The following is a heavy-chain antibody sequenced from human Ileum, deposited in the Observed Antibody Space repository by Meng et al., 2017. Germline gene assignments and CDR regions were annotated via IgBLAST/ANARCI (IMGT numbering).Heavy chain of an antibody. D-gene: IGHD6-6*01. Sequence: QESGPRLVRPSETLSLACTVSGGSVSSGSYYWSWIRQPPGKGLEWIGHIYYSGSTNYNPSLKSRVTISVDMSKNQFSLKLNSVTAADTAIYFCARSSTSPASYFFDYWGQGTLVTVSS. J-gene: IGHJ4*02. V-gene: IGHV4-61*01. CDR3: ARSSTSPASYFFDY. CDR1: GGSVSSGSYY. CDR2: IYYSGST.